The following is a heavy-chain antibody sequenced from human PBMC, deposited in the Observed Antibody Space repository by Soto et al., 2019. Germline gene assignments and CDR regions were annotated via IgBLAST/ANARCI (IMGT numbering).Heavy chain of an antibody. D-gene: IGHD4-17*01. CDR2: ISGSGGST. V-gene: IGHV3-23*01. CDR3: AKDPVEGDYGDSDGDY. J-gene: IGHJ4*02. CDR1: GFTFSSYA. Sequence: GGSLRLSCAASGFTFSSYAMSWVRQAPGKGLEWVSAISGSGGSTYYADSVKGRFTISRDNSKNTLYLQMNSLRAEDTAVYYCAKDPVEGDYGDSDGDYWGQGTLVTVSS.